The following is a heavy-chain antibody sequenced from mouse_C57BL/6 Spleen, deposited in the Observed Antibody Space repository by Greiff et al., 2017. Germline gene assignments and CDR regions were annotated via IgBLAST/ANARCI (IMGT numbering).Heavy chain of an antibody. Sequence: EVQLVESGGGLVQPKGSLKLSCAASGFSFNTYAMNWVRQAPGQGLEWVARIRSKSNNYATYYADSVKDRFTISRDVSERMLSLQMNSLTTGDTAMYYCVTTGVRYYGSSPRYLVVWGTGPTVTVSS. D-gene: IGHD1-1*01. CDR1: GFSFNTYA. V-gene: IGHV10-1*01. CDR2: IRSKSNNYAT. J-gene: IGHJ1*03. CDR3: VTTGVRYYGSSPRYLVV.